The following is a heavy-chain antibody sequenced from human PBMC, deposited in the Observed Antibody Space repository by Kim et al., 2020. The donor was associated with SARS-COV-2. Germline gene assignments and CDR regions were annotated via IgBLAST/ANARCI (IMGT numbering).Heavy chain of an antibody. Sequence: SETLSLTCAVYGGSFSGYYWSWIRQPPGKGLEWIGEINHSGSTNYNPSLKSRVTISVDTSKNQFSLKLSSVTAADTAVYYCARATMTYYYGSGSYYNSGWFDPWGQGTLVTVSS. CDR3: ARATMTYYYGSGSYYNSGWFDP. D-gene: IGHD3-10*01. CDR1: GGSFSGYY. V-gene: IGHV4-34*01. J-gene: IGHJ5*02. CDR2: INHSGST.